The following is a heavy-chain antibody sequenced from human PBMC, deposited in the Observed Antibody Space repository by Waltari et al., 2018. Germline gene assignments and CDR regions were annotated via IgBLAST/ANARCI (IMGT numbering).Heavy chain of an antibody. Sequence: EVQLVESGGGLVQPGRSLRLSCTASGFTFGDYAMSWFRQAPGKGLEWVGFIRSKAYGGTTENAASVKGRFTISRDDSKSIAYLQMNSLKTEDTAVYYCTRGPFHYYDSSGYYFSYYGMDVWGQGTTVTVSS. V-gene: IGHV3-49*03. CDR1: GFTFGDYA. CDR3: TRGPFHYYDSSGYYFSYYGMDV. J-gene: IGHJ6*02. D-gene: IGHD3-22*01. CDR2: IRSKAYGGTT.